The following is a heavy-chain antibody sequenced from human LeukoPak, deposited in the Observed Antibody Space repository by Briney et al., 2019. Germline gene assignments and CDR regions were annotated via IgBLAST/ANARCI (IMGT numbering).Heavy chain of an antibody. CDR3: AIHRGYTSSFDY. CDR2: IRFDGSNK. V-gene: IGHV3-30*02. CDR1: GFTFSTSG. Sequence: GGSLRLSCAASGFTFSTSGMHWVRQAPGKGLEWVAFIRFDGSNKYYADSVKGRSTISRDNSKNALYLQMNSLRAEDTAVYYCAIHRGYTSSFDYWGQGTLVTVSS. J-gene: IGHJ4*02. D-gene: IGHD6-19*01.